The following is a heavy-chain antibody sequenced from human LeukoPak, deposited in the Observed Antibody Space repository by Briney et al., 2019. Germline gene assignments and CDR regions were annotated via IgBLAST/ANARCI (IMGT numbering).Heavy chain of an antibody. J-gene: IGHJ4*02. Sequence: SQTLSLTCTVSGGSISSGGYSWSWIRQHPGKGLEWIGYVYYTGSTYYNPSLKSRVTISVDTSKTQFSLKLSSVTATDTAVYYCARLANWVFDFWGQGTLVTVSS. CDR3: ARLANWVFDF. D-gene: IGHD7-27*01. CDR2: VYYTGST. CDR1: GGSISSGGYS. V-gene: IGHV4-31*03.